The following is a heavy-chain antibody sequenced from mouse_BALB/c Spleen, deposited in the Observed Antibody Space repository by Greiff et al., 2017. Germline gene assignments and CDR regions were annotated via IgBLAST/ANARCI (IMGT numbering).Heavy chain of an antibody. CDR3: ARDAFYYDYDRGFAY. CDR2: SRNKANDYTT. V-gene: IGHV7-1*02. CDR1: GFTFSDFY. J-gene: IGHJ3*01. D-gene: IGHD2-4*01. Sequence: EVKLMESGGGLVQPGGSLRLSCATSGFTFSDFYMEWVRQPPGKRLEWIAASRNKANDYTTEYSASVKGRFIVSRDTSQSILYLQMNALRAEDTAIYYCARDAFYYDYDRGFAYWGQGTLVTVSA.